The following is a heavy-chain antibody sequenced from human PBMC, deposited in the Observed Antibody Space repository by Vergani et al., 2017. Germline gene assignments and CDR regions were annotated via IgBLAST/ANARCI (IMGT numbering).Heavy chain of an antibody. CDR3: VSSDGRWFGELAHYYYYGMDV. J-gene: IGHJ6*02. CDR2: IYYSGST. V-gene: IGHV4-59*01. D-gene: IGHD3-10*01. Sequence: QVQLQESGPGLVKPSETLSLTCTVSGGSISSYYWSWIRQPPGKGLEWIGYIYYSGSTNYNPSLKSRVTISVDTSKNQFSLKLSSVTAADTAVYYCVSSDGRWFGELAHYYYYGMDVWGQGTTVTVSS. CDR1: GGSISSYY.